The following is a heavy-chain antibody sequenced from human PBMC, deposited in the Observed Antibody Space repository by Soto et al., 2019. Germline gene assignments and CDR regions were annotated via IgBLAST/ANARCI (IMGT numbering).Heavy chain of an antibody. Sequence: GASVKVSCKASGYTFTSYYMHWVRQAPGQGLEWMGIINPSGGSTSYAQKFQGRVTMTRDTSTSTVYMELSSLRSEDTAVYYCARERRRAAAGFNWFDPWGQGTLVTVSS. CDR1: GYTFTSYY. CDR3: ARERRRAAAGFNWFDP. CDR2: INPSGGST. V-gene: IGHV1-46*01. D-gene: IGHD6-13*01. J-gene: IGHJ5*02.